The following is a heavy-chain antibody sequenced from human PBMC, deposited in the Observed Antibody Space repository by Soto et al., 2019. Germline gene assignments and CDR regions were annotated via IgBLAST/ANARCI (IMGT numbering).Heavy chain of an antibody. V-gene: IGHV3-7*01. CDR3: ARSGYCGPGCLYYFVY. CDR2: ITPDGSAT. CDR1: GFTFGSYW. J-gene: IGHJ4*02. Sequence: EVQLVESGGGLVQPGGSLRLSCEVSGFTFGSYWMNWVRLITGKGLEWVAYITPDGSATYYVDSVKGRFTISRDNAKNSLYLQMNRLRGEDTAVYYCARSGYCGPGCLYYFVYCGQGTLVTVSS. D-gene: IGHD6-25*01.